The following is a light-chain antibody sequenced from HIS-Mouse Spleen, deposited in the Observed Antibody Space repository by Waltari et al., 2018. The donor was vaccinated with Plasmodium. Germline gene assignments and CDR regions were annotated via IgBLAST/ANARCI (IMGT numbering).Light chain of an antibody. J-gene: IGKJ4*01. CDR3: QQRSNWPRVLT. Sequence: EILLIHSPATLSFSPWDRAPFSCRASQSVSSYLAWYQQKPGQTPRLLIYDSSNRATGIPARFSGSGSGTDFTLTISSLEPEDFAVYYCQQRSNWPRVLTFGGGTKVEIK. CDR2: DSS. CDR1: QSVSSY. V-gene: IGKV3-11*01.